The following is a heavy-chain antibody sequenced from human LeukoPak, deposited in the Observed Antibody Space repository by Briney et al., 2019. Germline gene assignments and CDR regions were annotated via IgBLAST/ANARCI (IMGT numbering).Heavy chain of an antibody. D-gene: IGHD2-2*02. J-gene: IGHJ4*02. CDR1: GYTFTSYY. V-gene: IGHV1-46*01. CDR2: INPSGCNT. Sequence: ASVKVSCKASGYTFTSYYMHWVRQAPGQGLEWMGIINPSGCNTSYAQKFQGRVTMTRDTSTGTGYMELSSLRSEDTAVYYCARDEGSFEIPHWGQGTLVTVSS. CDR3: ARDEGSFEIPH.